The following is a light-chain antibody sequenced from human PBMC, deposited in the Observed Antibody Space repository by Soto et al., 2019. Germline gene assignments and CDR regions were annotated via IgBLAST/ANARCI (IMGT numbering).Light chain of an antibody. V-gene: IGLV1-51*01. CDR1: SSNIGKNF. Sequence: QSVLTQPPSVSGAAGQKVTISCSGSSSNIGKNFVSWYQQFPGGAPKLLIHDNNKRPSGIPDRFSGSKSGTSATLGITGLQTGDEADYYCGTWDTSLSADVFGGGTKLTVL. CDR3: GTWDTSLSADV. CDR2: DNN. J-gene: IGLJ2*01.